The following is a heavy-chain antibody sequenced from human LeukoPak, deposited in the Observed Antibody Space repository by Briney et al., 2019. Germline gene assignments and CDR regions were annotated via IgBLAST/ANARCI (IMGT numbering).Heavy chain of an antibody. Sequence: PGGSLRLSCAASGFTFSNHAMSWVRQAPGKGLERVSTLSGSAFTYYADSVKGRFTISRDTSKNTLFLDMNTLRVEDTAVYYCAKGSQESPRTILDAFDIWGQGTMVSVSS. CDR2: LSGSAFT. J-gene: IGHJ3*02. V-gene: IGHV3-23*01. CDR1: GFTFSNHA. CDR3: AKGSQESPRTILDAFDI. D-gene: IGHD1-1*01.